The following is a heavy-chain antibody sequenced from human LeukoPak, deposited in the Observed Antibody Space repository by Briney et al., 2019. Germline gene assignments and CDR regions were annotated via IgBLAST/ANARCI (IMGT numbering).Heavy chain of an antibody. Sequence: ASVQLSCKHTGYSFTGYYLHWVRQPPGQGQEWMGWINHNSGGTNYAQKLQCRVAMTRDTSISTAYMELSRLRSDDTAVYYCAILGVEVVLTQWAFDIWGQGTMVTVSS. CDR1: GYSFTGYY. J-gene: IGHJ3*02. CDR2: INHNSGGT. V-gene: IGHV1-2*02. CDR3: AILGVEVVLTQWAFDI. D-gene: IGHD3-22*01.